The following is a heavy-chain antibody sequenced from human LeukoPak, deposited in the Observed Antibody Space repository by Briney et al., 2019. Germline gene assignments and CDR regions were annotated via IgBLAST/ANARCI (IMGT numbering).Heavy chain of an antibody. CDR1: GGSISSGSYY. D-gene: IGHD3-22*01. Sequence: SETLSLTCTVSGGSISSGSYYWSWIRQPAGKGLEWIGRIYTSGSTNYNPSLKSRVTISVDTSKNQFSLKLSSVTAADTAVYYCARHIVVRSAFDIWGQGTMVTVSS. V-gene: IGHV4-61*02. CDR2: IYTSGST. J-gene: IGHJ3*02. CDR3: ARHIVVRSAFDI.